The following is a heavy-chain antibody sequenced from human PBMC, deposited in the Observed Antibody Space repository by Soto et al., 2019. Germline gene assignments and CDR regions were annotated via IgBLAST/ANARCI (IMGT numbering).Heavy chain of an antibody. J-gene: IGHJ4*02. CDR1: GFTFGAYA. CDR2: ISGSGGST. D-gene: IGHD4-17*01. Sequence: GGSLRLSCAASGFTFGAYAMTWVRQAPGKGLEWVSAISGSGGSTYHADSVKGRFTISRDNSKNTVYLQMNSLRAEDTAVYYCAKETDDYGDYPFDYWGQGTLVTVSS. CDR3: AKETDDYGDYPFDY. V-gene: IGHV3-23*01.